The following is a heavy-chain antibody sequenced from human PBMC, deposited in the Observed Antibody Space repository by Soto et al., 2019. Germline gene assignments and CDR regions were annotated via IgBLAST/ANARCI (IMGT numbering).Heavy chain of an antibody. J-gene: IGHJ4*02. CDR1: GFSLTTGRVG. V-gene: IGHV2-5*01. D-gene: IGHD2-15*01. CDR3: THRLVGSGQGY. Sequence: QITLEETGPTLVKPTQTLTLTCTFSGFSLTTGRVGVGWIRQPPGKALEWLAVIHWNDDNHYSPSLKSRLTITKDTSKKQVVLTLTNMDPVDTATYCCTHRLVGSGQGYWGQGTLVTVSS. CDR2: IHWNDDN.